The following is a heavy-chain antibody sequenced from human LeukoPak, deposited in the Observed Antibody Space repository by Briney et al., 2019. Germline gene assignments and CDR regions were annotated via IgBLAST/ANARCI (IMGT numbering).Heavy chain of an antibody. D-gene: IGHD1-1*01. V-gene: IGHV3-11*05. CDR2: ISSSSRYT. Sequence: GGSLRLSCADSGFTFSDYYMSWIRPAAGKGVEWVSYISSSSRYTNYADSVKGRFTISRDNAKSSLYLQMNSLRAEDTAMYSCARDPGYWGQGTLVTVSS. CDR3: ARDPGY. CDR1: GFTFSDYY. J-gene: IGHJ4*02.